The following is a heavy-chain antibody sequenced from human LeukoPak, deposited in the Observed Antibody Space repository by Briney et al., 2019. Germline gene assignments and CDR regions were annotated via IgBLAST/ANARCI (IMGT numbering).Heavy chain of an antibody. J-gene: IGHJ5*02. D-gene: IGHD1-1*01. CDR3: ARDPRVITNWDVNWFDP. CDR2: ISSSSSTI. CDR1: GFTFSTYG. Sequence: PGGSLRLSCAASGFTFSTYGMHWVRQAPGKGLEWVSYISSSSSTIYHADSVKGRFTISRDNAKNSLYLQMNSLRAEDTAVYYCARDPRVITNWDVNWFDPWGQGTRVTVSS. V-gene: IGHV3-48*01.